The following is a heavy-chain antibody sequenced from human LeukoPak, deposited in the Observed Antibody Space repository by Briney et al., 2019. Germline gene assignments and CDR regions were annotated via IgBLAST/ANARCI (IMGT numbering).Heavy chain of an antibody. CDR3: ARQKLRGYSYGGGFDY. CDR1: GGSISSSSYY. J-gene: IGHJ4*02. D-gene: IGHD5-18*01. Sequence: SETLSLTCTVSGGSISSSSYYWGWIRQPPGKGLEWIGSIYYSGSTYYNPSLKSRVTISVDTSKNQFSLKLSSVTAADTAVYYCARQKLRGYSYGGGFDYWGQGTLVTVSS. V-gene: IGHV4-39*01. CDR2: IYYSGST.